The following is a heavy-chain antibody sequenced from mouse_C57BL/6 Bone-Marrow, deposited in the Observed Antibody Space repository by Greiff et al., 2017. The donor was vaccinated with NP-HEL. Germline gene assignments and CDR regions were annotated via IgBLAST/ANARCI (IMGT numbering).Heavy chain of an antibody. J-gene: IGHJ3*01. CDR2: IHPSDSDT. V-gene: IGHV1-74*01. CDR3: AIGLRSFAY. Sequence: VQLQQPGAELVKPGASVKVSCKASGYTFTSYWMHGVKQRPGQGLEWIGRIHPSDSDTNYNQQFKGKATLTVDKSSSTAYMKLSSLKSEDSAVYYCAIGLRSFAYWGQGTLVTVSA. CDR1: GYTFTSYW. D-gene: IGHD1-1*01.